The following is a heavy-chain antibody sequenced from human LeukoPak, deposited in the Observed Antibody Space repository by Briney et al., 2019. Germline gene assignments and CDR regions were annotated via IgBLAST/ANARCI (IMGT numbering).Heavy chain of an antibody. CDR2: IYSGGRT. J-gene: IGHJ6*03. CDR3: ARVLSGRGSLYSYYYYMDV. Sequence: GGSLRLSCAASGFTVSSNYMSWVRQAPGKGLEWVSVIYSGGRTYFADSVKGRFTISRDNSKNTLYLQMNSLRAEDTAVYFCARVLSGRGSLYSYYYYMDVWGKGTTVTISS. V-gene: IGHV3-53*01. CDR1: GFTVSSNY. D-gene: IGHD3-16*02.